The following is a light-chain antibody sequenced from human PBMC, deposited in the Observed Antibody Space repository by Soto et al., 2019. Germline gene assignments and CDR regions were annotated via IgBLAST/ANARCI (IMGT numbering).Light chain of an antibody. CDR1: QNINSW. Sequence: DIHMTQSPSTLSASVVDRVTITCRASQNINSWLAWYQQKPGKAPKLLIYEASSLEKGVPARFGGSGSGTEFTLTISSLQPDDFATYYCQHYNSYSEAFGQGTKV. J-gene: IGKJ1*01. CDR3: QHYNSYSEA. CDR2: EAS. V-gene: IGKV1-5*03.